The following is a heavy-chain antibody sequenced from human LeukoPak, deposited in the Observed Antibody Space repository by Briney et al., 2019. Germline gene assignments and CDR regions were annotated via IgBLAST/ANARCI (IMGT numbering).Heavy chain of an antibody. CDR3: AKDLEDYYCSSTSCYAY. J-gene: IGHJ4*02. CDR2: ISGSGGST. V-gene: IGHV3-23*01. D-gene: IGHD2-2*01. Sequence: PGGSLRLSCAASGFTFSSYAMSWVRQAPGKGLEWVSAISGSGGSTYYADSVKGRFTISRDNSKNTLYLQMNSLRAEDTAVYYCAKDLEDYYCSSTSCYAYWGQGTLVTVSS. CDR1: GFTFSSYA.